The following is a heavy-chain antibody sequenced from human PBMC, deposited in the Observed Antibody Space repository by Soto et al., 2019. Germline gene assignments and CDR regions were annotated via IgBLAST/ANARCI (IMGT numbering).Heavy chain of an antibody. CDR1: GGSISSSGYY. V-gene: IGHV4-39*01. D-gene: IGHD3-22*01. CDR2: IYYSGST. J-gene: IGHJ4*02. CDR3: ARVYYYDSSGYRYYFDY. Sequence: SETLSLTCTVSGGSISSSGYYWGWIRQPPGKGLEWIGSIYYSGSTYYNPSLKSRVTISVDTSKNQFSLKLSSVTAADTAVYYCARVYYYDSSGYRYYFDYWGQGTLVTVSS.